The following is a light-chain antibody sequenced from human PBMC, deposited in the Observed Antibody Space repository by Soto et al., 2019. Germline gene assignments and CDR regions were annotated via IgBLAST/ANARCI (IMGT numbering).Light chain of an antibody. J-gene: IGKJ1*01. CDR1: QSISNL. Sequence: DIQMTQSPSTLSASVGDRVTITCRASQSISNLLAWYQQKPGKALKLLIYDASSLASWVPSRFSGSGSGTDFTLSISSLQPYDFATYYCQQYNNYFGQGTKVDIK. CDR2: DAS. V-gene: IGKV1-5*01. CDR3: QQYNNY.